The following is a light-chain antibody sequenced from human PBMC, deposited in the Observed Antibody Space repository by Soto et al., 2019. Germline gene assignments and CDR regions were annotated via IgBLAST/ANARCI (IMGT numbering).Light chain of an antibody. CDR1: KSNIGAGFA. CDR2: DNT. V-gene: IGLV1-40*01. CDR3: QSYDSRLTGSYV. Sequence: QSVLTQPPSVSGAPGQRVTISCTGRKSNIGAGFAVHWYQHIPGAAPRLLIYDNTDRPPGVPDRFSASTSGTSASLTINGLQAEDEGDYYCQSYDSRLTGSYVFGTGTKVTVL. J-gene: IGLJ1*01.